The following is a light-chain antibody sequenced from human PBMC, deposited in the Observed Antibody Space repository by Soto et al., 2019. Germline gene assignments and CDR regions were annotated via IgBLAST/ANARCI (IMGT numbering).Light chain of an antibody. Sequence: DIQMTQSPSSLSASVGDRVAITCRASQSISSYLNWYQQKPGKAPKLLIYKASTLESGVPSRLSGSGSGTEFTLTIRSLQPDDFATYYCQQYNSYSTFGQGTKVDIK. CDR3: QQYNSYST. J-gene: IGKJ1*01. V-gene: IGKV1-5*03. CDR2: KAS. CDR1: QSISSY.